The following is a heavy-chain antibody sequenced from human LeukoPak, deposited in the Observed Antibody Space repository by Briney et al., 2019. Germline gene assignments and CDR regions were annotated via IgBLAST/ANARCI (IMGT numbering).Heavy chain of an antibody. J-gene: IGHJ4*02. Sequence: TGGSLRLSCTASGFTFGDYAMSWFRQAPGKGLEWVSYISTSGRTIYYADSVKGRFTISRDNAKNSLYLQMSSLRAEDTGVYYCARDPDGTGPSDYFDYWGQGTLVTVSS. CDR3: ARDPDGTGPSDYFDY. V-gene: IGHV3-48*03. CDR2: ISTSGRTI. CDR1: GFTFGDYA. D-gene: IGHD1-1*01.